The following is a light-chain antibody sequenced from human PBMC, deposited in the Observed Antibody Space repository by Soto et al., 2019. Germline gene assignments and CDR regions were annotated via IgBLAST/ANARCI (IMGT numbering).Light chain of an antibody. V-gene: IGLV1-40*01. CDR2: GNS. CDR3: QTYDTSLSGVV. J-gene: IGLJ2*01. Sequence: QSVLTQPPSVSGAPGQRVTISCTGSSCNIGAGYNVHWYHQLPGTAPKLLIYGNSNRPSGVPDRFSGSKSGTSASLAITGLQAEDEADYYCQTYDTSLSGVVFGGGTKVTVL. CDR1: SCNIGAGYN.